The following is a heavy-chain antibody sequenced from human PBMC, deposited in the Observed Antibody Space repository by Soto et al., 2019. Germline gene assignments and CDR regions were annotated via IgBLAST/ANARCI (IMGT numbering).Heavy chain of an antibody. CDR2: ISSSSSTI. CDR1: GFTFSSYN. D-gene: IGHD6-19*01. J-gene: IGHJ6*02. V-gene: IGHV3-48*02. Sequence: PGGSLRLSCAASGFTFSSYNMNWVRQAPGKGLEWVSYISSSSSTIYYADSVKGRFTISRDNAKNSLYLQMNSLRDEDTAVYYCARARAVAGLYYYYGMDVWGQGTTVTVSS. CDR3: ARARAVAGLYYYYGMDV.